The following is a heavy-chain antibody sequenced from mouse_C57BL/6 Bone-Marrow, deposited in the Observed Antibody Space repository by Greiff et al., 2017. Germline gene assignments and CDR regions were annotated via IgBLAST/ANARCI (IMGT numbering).Heavy chain of an antibody. CDR2: ISDGGSYT. D-gene: IGHD2-4*01. J-gene: IGHJ3*01. CDR1: GFTFSSYA. Sequence: EVKLMESGGGLVKPGGSLKLSCAASGFTFSSYAMSWVRQTPEKRLEWVATISDGGSYTYYPDKVKGRFTISRDNAKNNLYLQMSHLKSEDTAMYYCARDHDYDATWFAYWGQGTLVTVSA. CDR3: ARDHDYDATWFAY. V-gene: IGHV5-4*01.